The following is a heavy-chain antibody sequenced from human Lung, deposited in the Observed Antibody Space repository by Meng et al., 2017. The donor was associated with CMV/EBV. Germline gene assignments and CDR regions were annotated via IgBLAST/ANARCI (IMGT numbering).Heavy chain of an antibody. CDR2: VYHSGYT. J-gene: IGHJ4*02. V-gene: IGHV4-4*02. CDR1: GTSISTSNW. Sequence: SETXSLXXAVSGTSISTSNWWSWVRQPPGKGLEWIGEVYHSGYTNYNPSLKSRVTMSVDRSKNQFSLKLSSVTAADTAVYYCARVTEYGGNCFDSWGQGTLVXVSS. D-gene: IGHD4/OR15-4a*01. CDR3: ARVTEYGGNCFDS.